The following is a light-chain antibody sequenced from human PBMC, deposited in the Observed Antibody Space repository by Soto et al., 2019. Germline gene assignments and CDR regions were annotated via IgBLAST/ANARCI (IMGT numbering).Light chain of an antibody. J-gene: IGKJ1*01. V-gene: IGKV1-5*03. CDR1: QSIGTW. Sequence: DIQMTQSPSTLSASVGDRVTITCRASQSIGTWLAWYQQKSGKAPKVLIYKASTLKSGVPSRFGGSGSGTEFTLTISSLRPEDFATFYCHQYMTYPWTFGQGTKVEIK. CDR3: HQYMTYPWT. CDR2: KAS.